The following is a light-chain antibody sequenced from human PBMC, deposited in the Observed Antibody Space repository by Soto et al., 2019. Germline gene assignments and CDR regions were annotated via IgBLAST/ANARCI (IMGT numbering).Light chain of an antibody. CDR2: GAS. CDR3: QHYRSS. V-gene: IGKV3-20*01. Sequence: EIVLTQSPGTLSLSPGERATLACRASQGVSSSYLAWYQQKPGQPPRLLIYGASSRATGIPDRFSGSGSGPAFTLSITRMETEDFAMYYCQHYRSSFGGGTQVEIK. CDR1: QGVSSSY. J-gene: IGKJ4*01.